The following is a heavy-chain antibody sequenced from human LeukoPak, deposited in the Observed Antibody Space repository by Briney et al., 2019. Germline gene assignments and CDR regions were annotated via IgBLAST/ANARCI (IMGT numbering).Heavy chain of an antibody. CDR3: ARGTTSGYSYGLLDY. CDR1: GGTFSSYA. J-gene: IGHJ4*02. D-gene: IGHD5-18*01. CDR2: IIPILGTA. V-gene: IGHV1-69*01. Sequence: ASVKVSCKASGGTFSSYAISWVRQAPGQGLEWMGGIIPILGTANYAQKFQGRVTITADESTSTAYMELSSLRSEDTAVYYCARGTTSGYSYGLLDYWGQGTLVTVSS.